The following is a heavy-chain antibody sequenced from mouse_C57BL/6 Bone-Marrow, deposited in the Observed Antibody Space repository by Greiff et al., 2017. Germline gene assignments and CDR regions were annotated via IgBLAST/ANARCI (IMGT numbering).Heavy chain of an antibody. V-gene: IGHV1-15*01. CDR1: GYTFTDYE. J-gene: IGHJ2*01. CDR3: TRLTTGVPFFEG. CDR2: IDPATGGT. Sequence: VQLVESGAELVRPGASVTLSCKASGYTFTDYEMHWVKQTPVHGLEWIGAIDPATGGTAYNQKFKGKAILTADNSSSTAYMELRSLTSEDSAVYYCTRLTTGVPFFEGWGQGITLAGSS. D-gene: IGHD5-1*01.